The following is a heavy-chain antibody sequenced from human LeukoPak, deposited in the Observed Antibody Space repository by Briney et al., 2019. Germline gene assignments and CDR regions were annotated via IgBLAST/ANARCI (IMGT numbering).Heavy chain of an antibody. V-gene: IGHV4-38-2*01. CDR2: IYHSGST. CDR1: GYSISSDYY. CDR3: ATRPYYYYMEV. Sequence: MPSETLSLTCAVSGYSISSDYYWGWIRQPPGEGLEWIGTIYHSGSTYSNPSLTSRVTISVDTSKNQFSLRLSSVTAADTAVYYCATRPYYYYMEVWGKGATVTVSS. J-gene: IGHJ6*03.